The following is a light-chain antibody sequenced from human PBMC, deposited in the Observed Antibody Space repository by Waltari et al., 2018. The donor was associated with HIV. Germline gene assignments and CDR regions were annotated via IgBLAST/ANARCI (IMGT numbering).Light chain of an antibody. V-gene: IGLV7-43*01. CDR3: LLYYGGAWV. CDR1: TGAVTTKNL. J-gene: IGLJ3*02. Sequence: QIVVTQEPSLTVSPGGTVTLPCASSTGAVTTKNLLNWFQNNPGQAPRALIYSTTNRNSWTPARFSGSLLVGKAALTLSGVQPEDEAEYYCLLYYGGAWVFGGGTKLTVL. CDR2: STT.